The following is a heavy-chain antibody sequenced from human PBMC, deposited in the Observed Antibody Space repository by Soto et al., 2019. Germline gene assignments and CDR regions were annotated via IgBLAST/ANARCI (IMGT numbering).Heavy chain of an antibody. Sequence: SVKVCCKASGGTFSSYAISWVRQAPGQGLEWMGGIIPIFGTANYAQKFQGRVTITADESTSTAYMELSSLRSEDTAVYYCAGVYDSSGYLSLGGVDYYYYGMDVWGQGTTVTVSS. CDR2: IIPIFGTA. CDR3: AGVYDSSGYLSLGGVDYYYYGMDV. D-gene: IGHD3-22*01. V-gene: IGHV1-69*13. J-gene: IGHJ6*02. CDR1: GGTFSSYA.